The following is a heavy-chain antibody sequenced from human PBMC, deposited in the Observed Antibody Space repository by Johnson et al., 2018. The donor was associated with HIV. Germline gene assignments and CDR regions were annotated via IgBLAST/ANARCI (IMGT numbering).Heavy chain of an antibody. Sequence: VQLVESGGGVVQPGRSLRLSCAASGVTFSSHAMHWVRQAPGKGLEWLSLISWDGGSTYYADSVKGRFTISRDNSKNSLYLQMNSLRAEDTALYYCAREGEWERRNLHAFDIWGQGTMVTVSS. CDR1: GVTFSSHA. CDR2: ISWDGGST. D-gene: IGHD1-26*01. CDR3: AREGEWERRNLHAFDI. J-gene: IGHJ3*02. V-gene: IGHV3-43D*04.